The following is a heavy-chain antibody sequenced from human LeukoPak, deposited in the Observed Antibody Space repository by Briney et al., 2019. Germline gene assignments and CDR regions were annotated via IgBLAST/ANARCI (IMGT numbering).Heavy chain of an antibody. Sequence: GASVKRSCKASAYRFTIYDMHWVRQAPGQGLEWMGIINPSGGSTSYAQRFQGRVAMTRDTSTTTVYMEVNSLTSEDTAVFFCARDGPTAAPFDYWGQGTLVTVSS. D-gene: IGHD2-2*01. CDR1: AYRFTIYD. V-gene: IGHV1-46*01. J-gene: IGHJ4*02. CDR3: ARDGPTAAPFDY. CDR2: INPSGGST.